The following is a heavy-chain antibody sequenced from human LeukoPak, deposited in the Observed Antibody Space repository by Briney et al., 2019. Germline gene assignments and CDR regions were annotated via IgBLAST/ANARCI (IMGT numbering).Heavy chain of an antibody. J-gene: IGHJ4*02. CDR2: IRYDGSNK. D-gene: IGHD2-2*01. CDR1: GFTFSSYG. Sequence: GGSLRLSCAASGFTFSSYGMHWVRQAPGKGLEWVAFIRYDGSNKYYADSVKGRFTISRDNSKNTLYLQMNSLRAEDTAVYHCAKEEEGVVPSDYWGQGTLVTVSS. V-gene: IGHV3-30*02. CDR3: AKEEEGVVPSDY.